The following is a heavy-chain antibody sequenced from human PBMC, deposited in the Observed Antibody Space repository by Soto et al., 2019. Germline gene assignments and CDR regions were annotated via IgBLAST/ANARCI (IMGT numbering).Heavy chain of an antibody. CDR3: TTESYSSGWYYYYGMDV. Sequence: EVQLVESGGGLVKPGGSLRLSCAASGFTFSNAWMSWVRQAPGKGLEWVGRIKSKTDGGTTDYAAPVKGRFTISRDDSKNTLYLQMNSLKTEDTAVYYCTTESYSSGWYYYYGMDVWGQGTTVTVSS. J-gene: IGHJ6*02. CDR2: IKSKTDGGTT. D-gene: IGHD6-19*01. CDR1: GFTFSNAW. V-gene: IGHV3-15*01.